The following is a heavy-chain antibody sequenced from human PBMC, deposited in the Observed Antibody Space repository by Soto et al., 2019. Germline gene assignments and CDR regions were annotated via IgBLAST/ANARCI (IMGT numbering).Heavy chain of an antibody. J-gene: IGHJ6*02. CDR3: ARPGRGYYYGMDV. D-gene: IGHD1-1*01. Sequence: GALFPNFRGHGGSFSGYYWRLVRQPPGKGLEWIGEINHSGSTNYNPSLKSRVTISVATSKNQFSLKLSSVTAADTAVYYCARPGRGYYYGMDVWGQGTTVTVS. CDR1: GGSFSGYY. CDR2: INHSGST. V-gene: IGHV4-34*01.